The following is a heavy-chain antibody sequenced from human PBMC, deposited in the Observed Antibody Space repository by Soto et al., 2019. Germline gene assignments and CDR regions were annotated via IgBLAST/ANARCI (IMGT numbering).Heavy chain of an antibody. CDR3: ARDPYHVLMVNAPNLYGMYL. V-gene: IGHV1-18*01. CDR1: GYTFTTYD. D-gene: IGHD2-8*01. Sequence: QVQLVQSGAEVKKPGASVKVSCKASGYTFTTYDISWVRQAPGQGLEWMGRISTYNGNTNYPQSLQGRLTMPTDTSTTSANMELSSLSSDDTAVYYCARDPYHVLMVNAPNLYGMYLSGQGTTVTVSS. CDR2: ISTYNGNT. J-gene: IGHJ6*02.